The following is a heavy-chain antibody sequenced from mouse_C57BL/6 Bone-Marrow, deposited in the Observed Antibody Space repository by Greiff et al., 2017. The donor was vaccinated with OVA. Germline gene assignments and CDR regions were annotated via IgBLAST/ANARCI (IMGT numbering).Heavy chain of an antibody. CDR1: GYTFTSYW. CDR3: AREEYGKDAMDY. CDR2: IDPSDSYT. D-gene: IGHD2-10*02. V-gene: IGHV1-69*01. Sequence: VKLQQPGAELVMPGASVKLSCKASGYTFTSYWMHWVKQRPGQGLEWIGEIDPSDSYTNYNQKFKGKSTLTVDKSSSTAYMQLSSLTSEDSAVYYGAREEYGKDAMDYWGQGTSVTVSA. J-gene: IGHJ4*01.